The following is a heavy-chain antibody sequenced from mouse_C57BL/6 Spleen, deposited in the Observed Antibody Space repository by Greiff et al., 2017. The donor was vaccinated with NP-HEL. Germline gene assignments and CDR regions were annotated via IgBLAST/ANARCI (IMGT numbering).Heavy chain of an antibody. Sequence: QVQLKESGPELVKPGASVKISCKASGYAFTSSWMNWVKQRPGKGLEWIGRIYPGDGDTNYNGKFKGKATLTADKSSSTAYMQLSSLTSEDSAVYYCARRGATGYFEGWGTGTTVTVSS. CDR1: GYAFTSSW. CDR3: ARRGATGYFEG. CDR2: IYPGDGDT. V-gene: IGHV1-82*01. D-gene: IGHD1-1*01. J-gene: IGHJ1*03.